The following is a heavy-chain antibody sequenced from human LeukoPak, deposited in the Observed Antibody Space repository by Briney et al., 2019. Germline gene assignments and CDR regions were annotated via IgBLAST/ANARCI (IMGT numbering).Heavy chain of an antibody. CDR1: GGSISSTSYY. D-gene: IGHD5-18*01. J-gene: IGHJ4*02. CDR2: IYYSGST. CDR3: ARRVGRGYSYGPNYFFDY. Sequence: SETLSLTCTVSGGSISSTSYYWGWIRQPPGKGLEWIGSIYYSGSTYYNPSLKSRVATSVDTSRNQFSLKVTSVTAADTAVFYCARRVGRGYSYGPNYFFDYWGQGTLVTVSS. V-gene: IGHV4-39*01.